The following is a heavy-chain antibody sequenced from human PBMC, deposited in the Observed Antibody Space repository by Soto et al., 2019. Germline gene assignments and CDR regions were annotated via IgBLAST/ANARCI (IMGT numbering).Heavy chain of an antibody. Sequence: QVQLVESGGCVVQPGRSLRVSCAASGFTFSHYAMHWVRQAPGKGLEWVAVVSYDGTKQFYADSVKGRFTISRDSSKSTLYLQTNNLRDEDTAVYYCARDRVYYYASSGYYNFDFWGQGTLVTVSS. CDR1: GFTFSHYA. CDR3: ARDRVYYYASSGYYNFDF. V-gene: IGHV3-30-3*01. CDR2: VSYDGTKQ. J-gene: IGHJ4*02. D-gene: IGHD3-22*01.